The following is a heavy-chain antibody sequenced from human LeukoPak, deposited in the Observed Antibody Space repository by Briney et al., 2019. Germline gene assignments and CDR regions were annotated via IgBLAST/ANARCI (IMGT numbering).Heavy chain of an antibody. CDR2: IKQDGSEK. V-gene: IGHV3-7*01. CDR3: AKDGAD. Sequence: GGSLRLSCAASGFTFSSYWMSWVRQAPGKGLEWVANIKQDGSEKYYVDSVKGRFTISRDNSKNTLFLQMSSLRTEDTAVYYCAKDGADWGQGTLVTVSS. J-gene: IGHJ4*02. D-gene: IGHD4/OR15-4a*01. CDR1: GFTFSSYW.